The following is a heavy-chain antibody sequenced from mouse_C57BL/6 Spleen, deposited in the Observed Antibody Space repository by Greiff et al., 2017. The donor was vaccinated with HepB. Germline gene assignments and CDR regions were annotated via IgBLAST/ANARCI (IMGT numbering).Heavy chain of an antibody. CDR2: ISYDGSN. J-gene: IGHJ3*01. D-gene: IGHD2-2*01. Sequence: EVQLQESGPGLVKPSQSLSLTCSVTGYSITSGYYWNWIRQFPGNKLEWMGYISYDGSNNYNPTLKNRISITRDTSKNQFFLKLNSVTTEDTATYYCARSYGYDPWFAYWGQGTLVTVSA. CDR1: GYSITSGYY. CDR3: ARSYGYDPWFAY. V-gene: IGHV3-6*01.